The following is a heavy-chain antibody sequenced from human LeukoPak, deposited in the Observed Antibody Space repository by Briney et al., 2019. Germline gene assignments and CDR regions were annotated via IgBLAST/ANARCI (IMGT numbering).Heavy chain of an antibody. Sequence: GGSLRLSCSGSGFIFGDFAMNWFRQAPGRGLQWVAFIRSESHGATTEYAASVKGRFIISRDDSKGLAYLQMNSLRAEDTGVYYCTVTATPRHWAQGIQVTVSS. CDR1: GFIFGDFA. D-gene: IGHD5-18*01. V-gene: IGHV3-49*03. CDR2: IRSESHGATT. J-gene: IGHJ4*02. CDR3: TVTATPRH.